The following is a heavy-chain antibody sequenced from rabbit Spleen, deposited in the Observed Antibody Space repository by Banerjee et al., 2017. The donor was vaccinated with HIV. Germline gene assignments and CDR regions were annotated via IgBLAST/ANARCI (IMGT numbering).Heavy chain of an antibody. D-gene: IGHD1-1*01. Sequence: QSLEESGGDLVKPGASLTLTCTASGVSFSISSYMCWVRQAPGKGLEWIAFIWSVSGGSYYASLSKGRFTVSKTSSTTVTLQMNSLTAADTATYFCVREASSSAYYSLWGPGTMVTV. V-gene: IGHV1S40*01. CDR2: IWSVSGGS. CDR3: VREASSSAYYSL. J-gene: IGHJ4*01. CDR1: GVSFSISSY.